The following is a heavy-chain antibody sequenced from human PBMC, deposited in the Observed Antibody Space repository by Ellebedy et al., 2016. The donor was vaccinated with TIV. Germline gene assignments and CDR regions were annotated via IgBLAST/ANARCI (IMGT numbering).Heavy chain of an antibody. CDR3: ARDGSPSFVVTAIDHFWYFDL. V-gene: IGHV3-21*01. CDR2: ISSGSTSI. CDR1: GFTFSSYR. J-gene: IGHJ2*01. Sequence: GESLKISCAASGFTFSSYRMNWVRQAPGQGLEWVSSISSGSTSIYYADSVRGRFTITRNSPKKSLYLQMNSLRAEDTALYYCARDGSPSFVVTAIDHFWYFDLWGRGTLVTVSS. D-gene: IGHD2-21*02.